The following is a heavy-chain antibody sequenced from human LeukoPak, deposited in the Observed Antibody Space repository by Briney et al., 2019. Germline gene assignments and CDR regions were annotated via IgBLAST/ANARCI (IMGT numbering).Heavy chain of an antibody. CDR2: INHSGST. CDR3: ARKNAWGYYGSGSRYNWFDP. V-gene: IGHV4-34*01. Sequence: SETLSLTCAVYGGSFSGYYWSWIRQPPGKGLEWIGEINHSGSTNYNPSLKSRVTISVDTSKNQFSLKLSSVTAADTAVYYCARKNAWGYYGSGSRYNWFDPWGQGTLVTVS. J-gene: IGHJ5*02. D-gene: IGHD3-10*01. CDR1: GGSFSGYY.